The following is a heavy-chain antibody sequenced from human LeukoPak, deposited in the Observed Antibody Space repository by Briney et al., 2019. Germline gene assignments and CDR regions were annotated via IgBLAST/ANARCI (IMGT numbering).Heavy chain of an antibody. J-gene: IGHJ4*02. CDR3: EFLGATGYFDY. CDR1: GFTFSSYS. D-gene: IGHD1-26*01. V-gene: IGHV3-48*01. Sequence: GGSLRLSCAASGFTFSSYSMNWVRQAPGKGLEWVSYISSSSSTIYYADSVKGRFTISRDNAKNSLYLQMNSLRAEDTAVYYCEFLGATGYFDYWGQGTLVTASS. CDR2: ISSSSSTI.